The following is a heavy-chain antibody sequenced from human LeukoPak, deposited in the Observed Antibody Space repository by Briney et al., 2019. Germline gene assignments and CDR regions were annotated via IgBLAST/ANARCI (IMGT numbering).Heavy chain of an antibody. D-gene: IGHD3-22*01. CDR2: MYYSGST. Sequence: PSETLSLTCTDSGGSISSYYWSWIRQPPGKGLEWIGSMYYSGSTNYKPSLKSRVTISVDTSKNQFSLKLSSVTAADTAVYYCARHAYYYDRSGSYEAFDIWGQGTMVTVSS. V-gene: IGHV4-59*08. CDR1: GGSISSYY. CDR3: ARHAYYYDRSGSYEAFDI. J-gene: IGHJ3*02.